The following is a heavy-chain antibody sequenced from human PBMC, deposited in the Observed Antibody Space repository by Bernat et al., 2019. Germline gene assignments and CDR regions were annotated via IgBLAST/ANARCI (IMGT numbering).Heavy chain of an antibody. CDR3: ARRRRYGYSGYHFDY. CDR1: GFSISTSGVS. D-gene: IGHD5-18*01. J-gene: IGHJ4*02. Sequence: QITLKESGPTLVKPTQTLTLTCTFSGFSISTSGVSVGWIRQPPGRALEWLAVIFWDDEKHCSPSLESRLTITKDTSKNQVVLTMTSMDPVDTATYYCARRRRYGYSGYHFDYWGPGTLVTVSS. CDR2: IFWDDEK. V-gene: IGHV2-5*02.